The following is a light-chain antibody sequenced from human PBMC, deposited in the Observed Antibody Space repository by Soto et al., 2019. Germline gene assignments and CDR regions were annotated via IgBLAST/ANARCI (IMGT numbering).Light chain of an antibody. CDR1: QGISSW. Sequence: DIQRTQSPSSVSASVGDRVTISCRASQGISSWLAWYQQKPGKAPSLLIYSASTSYSGVTSRFSGSGSGTDFTLTISSLQPEDFATYYCQQADSFPLTFGPGTKVDIK. V-gene: IGKV1-12*01. CDR3: QQADSFPLT. J-gene: IGKJ3*01. CDR2: SAS.